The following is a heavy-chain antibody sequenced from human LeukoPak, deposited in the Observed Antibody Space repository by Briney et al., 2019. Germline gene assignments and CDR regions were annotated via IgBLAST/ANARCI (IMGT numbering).Heavy chain of an antibody. CDR3: ARNYYDTNGYYSGFDC. V-gene: IGHV4-4*07. CDR1: GGSISSYY. Sequence: SETLSLTCIVSGGSISSYYWSWIRQPAGKGLEWIGRIYSSGSANYNPSLKSQVSMSVDTSKNQFSLKLSSVTAADTAVYYCARNYYDTNGYYSGFDCWGQGTLVTVSS. CDR2: IYSSGSA. D-gene: IGHD3-22*01. J-gene: IGHJ4*02.